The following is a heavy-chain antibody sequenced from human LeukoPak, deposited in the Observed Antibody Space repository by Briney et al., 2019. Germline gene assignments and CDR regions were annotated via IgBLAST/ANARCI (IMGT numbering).Heavy chain of an antibody. D-gene: IGHD2-15*01. V-gene: IGHV3-48*01. CDR2: ISSSSSTI. CDR1: GFTFRSYE. Sequence: PGGSLRLSCAASGFTFRSYEMNWVRQAPGKGLEWVSYISSSSSTIYYADSVKGRFTISRDNSKNTLYLQMNSLRAEDTAVYYCAKDIVVVVAATNPDYWGQGTLVTVSS. J-gene: IGHJ4*02. CDR3: AKDIVVVVAATNPDY.